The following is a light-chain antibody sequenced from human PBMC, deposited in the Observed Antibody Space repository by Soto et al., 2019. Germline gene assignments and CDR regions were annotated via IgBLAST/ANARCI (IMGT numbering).Light chain of an antibody. CDR2: EDS. Sequence: QSALTQPASVSGSPGQSITISCTGTSSDVGGYDLVSWYQQHPGKAPKLMIYEDSARPSGISNRFSGSKSGDTASLTISRLQAGDEAHYYCCSYAGSRTFVFGGGTKLTVL. V-gene: IGLV2-23*02. CDR3: CSYAGSRTFV. J-gene: IGLJ3*02. CDR1: SSDVGGYDL.